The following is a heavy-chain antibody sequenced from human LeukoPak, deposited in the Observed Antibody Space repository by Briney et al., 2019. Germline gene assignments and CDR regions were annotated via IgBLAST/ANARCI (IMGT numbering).Heavy chain of an antibody. CDR3: ARRITMVRGVTPFDY. D-gene: IGHD3-10*01. CDR1: GFTFSSYW. V-gene: IGHV3-7*01. Sequence: PGGSLRLSCAASGFTFSSYWMSWVRQAPGKWLEWVANIKQDGGEKYYVDSVKGRFTISRDNAKNSLYLQMNSLRAEDTAVYYCARRITMVRGVTPFDYWGQGTLVTVSS. J-gene: IGHJ4*02. CDR2: IKQDGGEK.